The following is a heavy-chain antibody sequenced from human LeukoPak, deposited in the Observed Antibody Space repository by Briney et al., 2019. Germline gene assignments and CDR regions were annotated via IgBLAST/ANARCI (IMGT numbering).Heavy chain of an antibody. D-gene: IGHD4-11*01. CDR3: ARGNYYFDY. Sequence: SLRLXXAASXFTFSSYWMSWVRQAPGRGLEWVANIKQDGSEKYYVDSVKGRFTISRDNAKNSLYLQMNSLRAEDTAVYYCARGNYYFDYWGQGTLVTVSS. CDR1: XFTFSSYW. V-gene: IGHV3-7*03. J-gene: IGHJ4*02. CDR2: IKQDGSEK.